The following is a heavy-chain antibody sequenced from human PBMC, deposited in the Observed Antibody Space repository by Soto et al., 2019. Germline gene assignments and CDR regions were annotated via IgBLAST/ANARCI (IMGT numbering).Heavy chain of an antibody. CDR2: ISSSSSYI. CDR1: GFTFSSYS. V-gene: IGHV3-21*01. CDR3: ARNPGRGYSGSTKNYYYYYGMDV. D-gene: IGHD5-12*01. J-gene: IGHJ6*02. Sequence: GGSLRLSCAASGFTFSSYSMNWVRQAPGKGLEWVSSISSSSSYIYYADSVKGRFTISRENAKNSLYLQMNSLRAEDTAVYYCARNPGRGYSGSTKNYYYYYGMDVWGQGTTVTVSS.